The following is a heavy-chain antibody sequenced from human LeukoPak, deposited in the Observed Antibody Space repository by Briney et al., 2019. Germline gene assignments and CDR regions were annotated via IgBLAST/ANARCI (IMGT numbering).Heavy chain of an antibody. D-gene: IGHD1-26*01. J-gene: IGHJ4*02. CDR3: ARLAKVESRSLAHYFDS. Sequence: SETLSLTCIVSGASISPDYWSWIRQPPGKGLEFIRYIYYTGGTNYNPSLKSRVTISVDTSKNQFSLKLISVTAADTAVYRCARLAKVESRSLAHYFDSWGQGALVTVSS. V-gene: IGHV4-59*01. CDR2: IYYTGGT. CDR1: GASISPDY.